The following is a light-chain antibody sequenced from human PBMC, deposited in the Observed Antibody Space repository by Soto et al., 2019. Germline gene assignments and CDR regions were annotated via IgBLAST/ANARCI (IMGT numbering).Light chain of an antibody. CDR3: QQTYSTLRT. Sequence: DIKMTQSPSSLSASVVDIVTITCQASQDISSSLNWYQQKPGKAPKLLIYAASSLQSGVPSRFSGSGSGTEFTLTISSLQPEDFATYYCQQTYSTLRTFGQGTKVDI. CDR2: AAS. J-gene: IGKJ1*01. CDR1: QDISSS. V-gene: IGKV1-39*01.